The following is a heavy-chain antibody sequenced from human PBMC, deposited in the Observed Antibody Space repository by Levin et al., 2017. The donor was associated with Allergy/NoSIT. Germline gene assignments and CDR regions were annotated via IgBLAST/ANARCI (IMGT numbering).Heavy chain of an antibody. J-gene: IGHJ6*02. CDR1: GFTFSSYA. CDR2: ISGSGGST. CDR3: ANQPARGRGFWSGSNYYGMDV. V-gene: IGHV3-23*01. D-gene: IGHD3-3*01. Sequence: GESLKISCAASGFTFSSYAMSWVRQAPGKGLEWVSAISGSGGSTYYADSVKGRFTISRDNSKNTLYLQMNSLRAEDTAVYYCANQPARGRGFWSGSNYYGMDVWGQGTTVTVSS.